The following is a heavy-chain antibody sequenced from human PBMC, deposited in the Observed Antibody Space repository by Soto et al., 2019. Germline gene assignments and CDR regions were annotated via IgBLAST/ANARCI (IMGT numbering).Heavy chain of an antibody. Sequence: EVQLVESGGGLVKPGGSLRLSCAASGFTFSSYSMNWVRQAPGKGLEWVSSISSSSSYIYYADSVKGRFTISRDNAKNLLYLQMNSLRAEDTAVYYCARSSGGGDGYNFATWGQGTLVTVSS. J-gene: IGHJ4*02. CDR2: ISSSSSYI. D-gene: IGHD2-21*01. CDR1: GFTFSSYS. CDR3: ARSSGGGDGYNFAT. V-gene: IGHV3-21*01.